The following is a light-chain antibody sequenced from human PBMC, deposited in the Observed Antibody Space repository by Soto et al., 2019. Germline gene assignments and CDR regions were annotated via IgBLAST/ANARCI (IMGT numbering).Light chain of an antibody. CDR2: GAS. Sequence: EIVMTQSPATLSVSRGERATLSCRASQSVKSHLAWYQQKPGQAPRLLIYGASTRATGIPARFSGSGSGTEFTLTISSLQSEDFAVYYSQQHDNWPLTFGGGTKVEIK. CDR1: QSVKSH. CDR3: QQHDNWPLT. J-gene: IGKJ4*01. V-gene: IGKV3-15*01.